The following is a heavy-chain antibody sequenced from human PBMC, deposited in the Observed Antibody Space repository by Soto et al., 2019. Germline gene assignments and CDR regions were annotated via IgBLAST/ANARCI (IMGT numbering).Heavy chain of an antibody. CDR2: IFYSGST. Sequence: SETLSLTCTVSSGSISSTIYSWDWIRQPPGKGLEWIGSIFYSGSTYYNPSLKSRVTISVDTSKNQFSLKLSSVTAADTAVYYCARGTYGSGSYYTSSTRPDPYYYYYGMDVWGQGTTVTV. CDR1: SGSISSTIYS. V-gene: IGHV4-39*07. D-gene: IGHD3-10*01. J-gene: IGHJ6*02. CDR3: ARGTYGSGSYYTSSTRPDPYYYYYGMDV.